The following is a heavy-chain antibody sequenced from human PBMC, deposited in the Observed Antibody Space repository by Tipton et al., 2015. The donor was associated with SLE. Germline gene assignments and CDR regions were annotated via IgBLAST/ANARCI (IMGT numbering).Heavy chain of an antibody. J-gene: IGHJ4*02. CDR1: GFTVSSNY. CDR2: IYSGGST. D-gene: IGHD1-26*01. CDR3: ARDRPPWERSSGGYFDY. V-gene: IGHV3-66*01. Sequence: SLRLSCAASGFTVSSNYISWVRQAPGKGLEWVSVIYSGGSTYYADSVKGRFTISRDNSKNTLYLQMNSLRAEDTAVYYCARDRPPWERSSGGYFDYWGQGTLVTVSS.